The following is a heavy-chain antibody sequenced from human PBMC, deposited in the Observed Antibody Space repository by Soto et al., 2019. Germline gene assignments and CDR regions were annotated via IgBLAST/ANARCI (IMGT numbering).Heavy chain of an antibody. CDR3: ARRGPGTYFDY. V-gene: IGHV3-23*01. Sequence: GGSLRLSYAASGLTFTSYSMNWVRQAPGKGLEWVSVISGSGGSTYYADSVKGRFNTSRDNSKNTLYLQMNSLRAEDTAVYYCARRGPGTYFDYWGQGTLVTVSS. D-gene: IGHD6-13*01. CDR2: ISGSGGST. CDR1: GLTFTSYS. J-gene: IGHJ4*02.